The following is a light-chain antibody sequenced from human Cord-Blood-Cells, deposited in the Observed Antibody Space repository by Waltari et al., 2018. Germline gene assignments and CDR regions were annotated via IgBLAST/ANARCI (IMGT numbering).Light chain of an antibody. CDR3: SSYTSSSTLDVV. J-gene: IGLJ2*01. CDR2: DVS. CDR1: SSDVGGYNY. V-gene: IGLV2-14*01. Sequence: QSALTQPASVSGSPGQSITISCTGTSSDVGGYNYVSWYQQHPGKAPQLMIYDVSNRPSGVSNRFSSSKSGNTDSLTISGLQAEDEADYYCSSYTSSSTLDVVFGGGTKLTAL.